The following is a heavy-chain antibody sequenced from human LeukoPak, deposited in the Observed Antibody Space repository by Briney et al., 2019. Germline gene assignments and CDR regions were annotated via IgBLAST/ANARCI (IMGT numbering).Heavy chain of an antibody. V-gene: IGHV4-34*01. J-gene: IGHJ4*02. D-gene: IGHD3-10*01. CDR3: AKALYYYGSGSQSPVFDY. Sequence: RASETLSLTCAVYGGSFSGYYWSWIRQPPGKGLEWIGEINHSGSTNYNPSLKSRVTISVDTSKNQFSLKLSSVTAADTAVYYCAKALYYYGSGSQSPVFDYWGQGTLVTVSS. CDR1: GGSFSGYY. CDR2: INHSGST.